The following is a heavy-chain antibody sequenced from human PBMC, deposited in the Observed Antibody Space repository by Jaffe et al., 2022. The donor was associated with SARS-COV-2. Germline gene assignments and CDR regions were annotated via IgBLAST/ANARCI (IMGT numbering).Heavy chain of an antibody. V-gene: IGHV1-69*01. CDR3: ARGGDIVVVPAAMAVYYYYMDV. CDR2: IIPIFGTA. D-gene: IGHD2-2*01. J-gene: IGHJ6*03. CDR1: GGTFSSYA. Sequence: QVQLVQSGAEVKKPGSSVKVSCKASGGTFSSYAISWVRQAPGQGLEWMGGIIPIFGTANYAQKFQGRVTITADESTSTAYMELSSLRSEDTAVYYCARGGDIVVVPAAMAVYYYYMDVWGKGTTVTVSS.